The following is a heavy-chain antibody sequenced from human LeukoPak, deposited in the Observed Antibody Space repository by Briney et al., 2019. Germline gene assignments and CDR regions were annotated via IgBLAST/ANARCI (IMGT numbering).Heavy chain of an antibody. CDR3: AKDRGGNYLFYLDY. CDR1: GFTFSSYG. CDR2: ISGSGGST. Sequence: GGSLRLSCAASGFTFSSYGMSWVRQAPGEGLEWVSSISGSGGSTYYADSVKGRFTISRDSSKNTVYLQMNGLRAEDTAVYYCAKDRGGNYLFYLDYWGQGTLVTVSS. D-gene: IGHD1-26*01. J-gene: IGHJ4*02. V-gene: IGHV3-23*01.